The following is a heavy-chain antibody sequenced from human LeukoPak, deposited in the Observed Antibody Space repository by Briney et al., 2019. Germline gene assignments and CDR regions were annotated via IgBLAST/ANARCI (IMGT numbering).Heavy chain of an antibody. Sequence: GGSLRLSCAASGCTFSSYSMNGVRQAPGKGLEWVSSISSSSSYIYYADSVKGRFTISRDNAKNSLYLPMKRLRAGETAVYYCGGGYRSSWYEDWFDPWGQGTLVTVSS. J-gene: IGHJ5*02. V-gene: IGHV3-21*01. CDR2: ISSSSSYI. CDR3: GGGYRSSWYEDWFDP. CDR1: GCTFSSYS. D-gene: IGHD6-13*01.